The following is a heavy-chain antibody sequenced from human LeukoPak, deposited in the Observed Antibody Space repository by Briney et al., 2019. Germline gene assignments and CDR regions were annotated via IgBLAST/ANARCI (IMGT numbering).Heavy chain of an antibody. V-gene: IGHV4-4*02. CDR3: ARVSLVRGAPDYYFDY. Sequence: PSETLSLTCAVSGGSISSNNWWSWVRQPPGKGLEWIGDIYHSGSTNYSPSLKSRVTISVDKSKNQFFLKLNSVTAADTAVYYCARVSLVRGAPDYYFDYWGQGTLVTVSS. J-gene: IGHJ4*02. D-gene: IGHD3-10*01. CDR2: IYHSGST. CDR1: GGSISSNNW.